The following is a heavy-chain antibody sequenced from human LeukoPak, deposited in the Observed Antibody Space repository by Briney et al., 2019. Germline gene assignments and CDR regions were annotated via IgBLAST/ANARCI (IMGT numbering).Heavy chain of an antibody. V-gene: IGHV3-21*01. D-gene: IGHD3-3*01. J-gene: IGHJ4*02. Sequence: GSPRLSCAASGFTFSSYNMKWGRPAPGEGVGWGSSISSSSSYIYYADSVKGRFTISRDNAKNSLYLQMNSLRAEDTAVYYCARFTGNDFWSGSYYFDYWGQGTLVTVSS. CDR3: ARFTGNDFWSGSYYFDY. CDR2: ISSSSSYI. CDR1: GFTFSSYN.